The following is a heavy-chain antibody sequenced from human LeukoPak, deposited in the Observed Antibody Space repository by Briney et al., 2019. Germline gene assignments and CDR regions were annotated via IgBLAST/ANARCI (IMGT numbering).Heavy chain of an antibody. CDR2: IKQDGSEK. CDR1: GFTFSSYW. V-gene: IGHV3-7*04. CDR3: ARVDLAAWFAY. D-gene: IGHD6-25*01. Sequence: GGSLRLSCAASGFTFSSYWMSWCRQAPGKGLEWVANIKQDGSEKYYVDSVKGRFTISRDNAKNSLYLQMNSLRAEDTAVYYCARVDLAAWFAYWGQGTLVTVSS. J-gene: IGHJ4*02.